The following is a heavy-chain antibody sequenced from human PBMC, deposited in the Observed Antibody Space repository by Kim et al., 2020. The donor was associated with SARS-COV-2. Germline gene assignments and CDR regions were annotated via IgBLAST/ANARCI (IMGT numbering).Heavy chain of an antibody. V-gene: IGHV3-11*01. Sequence: GGSLRLSCAASGFTFSDYYMSWIRQTPGKGLEWVSYIGSISNTIDYADSVRGRFSISRDNGKNSLYLQMNSLRAEDTAVYYCARVLAGSSSWYYFDHWGLGTLVTVSS. CDR1: GFTFSDYY. J-gene: IGHJ4*02. CDR3: ARVLAGSSSWYYFDH. CDR2: IGSISNTI. D-gene: IGHD6-13*01.